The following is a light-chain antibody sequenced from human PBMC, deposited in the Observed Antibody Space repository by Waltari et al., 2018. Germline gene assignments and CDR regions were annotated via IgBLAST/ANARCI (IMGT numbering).Light chain of an antibody. CDR1: RSILYSSNNNNY. CDR3: QQYFTTPAWT. CDR2: WAS. Sequence: DIVMTQSPDSLSVSLGERATIGCRSSRSILYSSNNNNYLAWYQQKPRQPPKLLIYWASTRESGVPDRFSGSGSGTNFTLTISSLQAEDVATYYCQQYFTTPAWTFGQGTKVEIK. V-gene: IGKV4-1*01. J-gene: IGKJ1*01.